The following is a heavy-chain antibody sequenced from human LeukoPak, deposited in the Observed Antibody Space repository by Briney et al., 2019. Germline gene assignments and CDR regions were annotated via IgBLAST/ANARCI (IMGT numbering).Heavy chain of an antibody. CDR3: ARDVVVVVVVTNYYYMDV. CDR2: INPSGGST. Sequence: ASVKVSCKASGYTFTSYYMHWVRQAPGQGHEWMGIINPSGGSTSYAQKFQGRVTMTRDMSTSTVYMELSSLRSEDTAVYYCARDVVVVVVVTNYYYMDVWGKGTTVTVSS. CDR1: GYTFTSYY. J-gene: IGHJ6*03. V-gene: IGHV1-46*01. D-gene: IGHD2-15*01.